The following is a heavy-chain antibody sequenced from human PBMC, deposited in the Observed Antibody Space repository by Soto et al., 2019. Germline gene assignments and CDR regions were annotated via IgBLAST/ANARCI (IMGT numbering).Heavy chain of an antibody. CDR3: TRAGIDRTGTTHYSYGMDA. CDR2: IRSKAYGGTI. CDR1: GFSFVENA. J-gene: IGHJ6*02. Sequence: PGGSLRLSCTASGFSFVENASGWVRQAPGKGLEWVGFIRSKAYGGTIDYAASGKGRFTFSRDDSRSVAYLQMNGLKTEDTGVYYCTRAGIDRTGTTHYSYGMDAWGQGTTVTVYS. D-gene: IGHD1-1*01. V-gene: IGHV3-49*04.